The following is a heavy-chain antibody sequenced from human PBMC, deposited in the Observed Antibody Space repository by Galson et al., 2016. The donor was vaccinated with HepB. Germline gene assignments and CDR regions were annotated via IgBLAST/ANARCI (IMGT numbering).Heavy chain of an antibody. CDR3: ARESTGRGVDAFDI. CDR1: GFTFSRYD. Sequence: SLRLSCAASGFTFSRYDIHWVRQVTGKGLQWVSAIGDAGDTYYSVSVKGRFTISRENAKNSLYLQMNSLTAGDTAVYYCARESTGRGVDAFDIWGQGTMVIVSS. D-gene: IGHD5/OR15-5a*01. J-gene: IGHJ3*02. V-gene: IGHV3-13*04. CDR2: IGDAGDT.